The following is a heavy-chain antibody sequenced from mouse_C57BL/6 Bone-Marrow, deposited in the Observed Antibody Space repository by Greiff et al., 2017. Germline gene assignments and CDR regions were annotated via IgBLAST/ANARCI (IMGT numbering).Heavy chain of an antibody. V-gene: IGHV3-6*01. CDR1: GYSITSGYY. CDR3: ARDRSIVTNYYAMDY. CDR2: ISYDGSN. D-gene: IGHD2-5*01. Sequence: EVKLQESGPGLVKPSQSLSLTCSVTGYSITSGYYWNWIRQFPGNKLEWMGYISYDGSNNYNPSLKNRISITRDTSKNQFFLKLNSVTTEDTATYDCARDRSIVTNYYAMDYWGQGTSVTVSS. J-gene: IGHJ4*01.